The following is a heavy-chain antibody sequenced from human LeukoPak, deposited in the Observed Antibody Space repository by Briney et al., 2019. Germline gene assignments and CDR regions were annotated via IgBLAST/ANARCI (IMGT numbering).Heavy chain of an antibody. J-gene: IGHJ6*02. CDR1: GFTFSSYG. V-gene: IGHV3-30*18. CDR3: AKGQGYSYGVPDHYGMDV. Sequence: GGSLRLSCAASGFTFSSYGMHWVRQAPGKGLEWVAVISYDGSNKYYADSVKGRFTISRDNSKNTLYLQMNSLRAEDTAVYYCAKGQGYSYGVPDHYGMDVWGQGTTVTVSS. CDR2: ISYDGSNK. D-gene: IGHD5-18*01.